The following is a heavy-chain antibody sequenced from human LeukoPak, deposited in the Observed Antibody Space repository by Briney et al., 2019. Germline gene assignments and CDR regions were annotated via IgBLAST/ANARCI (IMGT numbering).Heavy chain of an antibody. Sequence: GGSLRLSCAASGFTYSNYAMSWVRQAPGKGLEWVSFISGSGVSTYYADSVKGQFIISRDNSRNTLYPQMDSLRSEDTAVYYCAKGSTFYYDSSVYYFYIDVWGKGTTVTVSS. CDR3: AKGSTFYYDSSVYYFYIDV. D-gene: IGHD3-22*01. CDR1: GFTYSNYA. J-gene: IGHJ6*03. CDR2: ISGSGVST. V-gene: IGHV3-23*01.